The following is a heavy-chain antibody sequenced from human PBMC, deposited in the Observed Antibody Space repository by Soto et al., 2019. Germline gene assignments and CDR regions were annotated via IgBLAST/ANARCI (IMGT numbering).Heavy chain of an antibody. V-gene: IGHV1-18*04. Sequence: ASVKVSCKASGYTFTSYGISWVRQAPGQGLEWMGWISAYNGNTNYAQKLQGRVTMTTDTSTSTAYMELRSLRSDDTAVYYCARVGSPDYCSSTSCYGWFDPWGQGTLVTVSS. CDR2: ISAYNGNT. J-gene: IGHJ5*02. CDR3: ARVGSPDYCSSTSCYGWFDP. D-gene: IGHD2-2*01. CDR1: GYTFTSYG.